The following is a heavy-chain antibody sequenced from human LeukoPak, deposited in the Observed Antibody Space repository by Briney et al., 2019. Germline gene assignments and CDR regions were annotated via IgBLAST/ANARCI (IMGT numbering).Heavy chain of an antibody. CDR2: INPNSGGT. V-gene: IGHV1-2*02. CDR3: ARAALPDYSNANWFDP. Sequence: GASVKVSCKASGYTFTGYYMHWVRQAPGQGLEWMGWINPNSGGTNYAQKFQGRVTMTRDTSISTAYMELSRLRSDDTAVYYCARAALPDYSNANWFDPWGQGTLVTVSS. J-gene: IGHJ5*02. D-gene: IGHD4-11*01. CDR1: GYTFTGYY.